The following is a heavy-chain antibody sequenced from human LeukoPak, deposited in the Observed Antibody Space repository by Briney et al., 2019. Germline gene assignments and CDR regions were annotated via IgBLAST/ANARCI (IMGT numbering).Heavy chain of an antibody. CDR1: DGSINSYY. V-gene: IGHV4-59*01. Sequence: SETLSLTCSVSDGSINSYYWNWIRRPPGKGLEWIGYIYYNGNTNYSPSLKSRVTMSVDTSRNLFSLKVSSVTAADTAVYYCARGRSNYYGMDVWGQGTTVTVSS. CDR2: IYYNGNT. J-gene: IGHJ6*02. D-gene: IGHD1-26*01. CDR3: ARGRSNYYGMDV.